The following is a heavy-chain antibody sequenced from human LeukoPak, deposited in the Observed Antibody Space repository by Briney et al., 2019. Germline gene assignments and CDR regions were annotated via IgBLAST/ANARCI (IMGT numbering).Heavy chain of an antibody. Sequence: PGGSLRLSCAASGFTFSSYSMNWVRQAPAKGLEWVSSISSSSSYIYYAGSVKGRFTISRDNAKNSLYLQMNSLRAEDTAVYYCARDLYCSGGSCYAYYYYGMDVWGQGTTVTVSS. CDR3: ARDLYCSGGSCYAYYYYGMDV. D-gene: IGHD2-15*01. CDR2: ISSSSSYI. J-gene: IGHJ6*02. V-gene: IGHV3-21*01. CDR1: GFTFSSYS.